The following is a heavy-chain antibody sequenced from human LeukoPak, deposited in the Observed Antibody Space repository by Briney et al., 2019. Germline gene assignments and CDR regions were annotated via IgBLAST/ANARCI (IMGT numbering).Heavy chain of an antibody. CDR3: ARDPPYYYDSSGDY. J-gene: IGHJ4*02. Sequence: PSETLSLTCTVSGGSITSQYWSWIRQPPGKGLEWIGYIYYSGSTNYNPSLKSRVTISVDTSKNQFSLKLSSVTAADTAVYYCARDPPYYYDSSGDYWGQGTLVTVSS. CDR1: GGSITSQY. CDR2: IYYSGST. V-gene: IGHV4-59*11. D-gene: IGHD3-22*01.